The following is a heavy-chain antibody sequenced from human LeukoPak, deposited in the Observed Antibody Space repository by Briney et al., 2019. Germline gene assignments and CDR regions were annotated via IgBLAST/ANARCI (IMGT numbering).Heavy chain of an antibody. CDR3: AKLLGTVTTYDY. V-gene: IGHV3-7*01. CDR1: GFTFSYNW. D-gene: IGHD1-7*01. Sequence: GGSLRLSCTASGFTFSYNWMSWVRQAPGKGLEWVASIRPDGSEEYYMDSVKGRFTISRGNAKKSLYLQMNSLRAEDTALYYCAKLLGTVTTYDYWGQGTLVTVSS. J-gene: IGHJ4*02. CDR2: IRPDGSEE.